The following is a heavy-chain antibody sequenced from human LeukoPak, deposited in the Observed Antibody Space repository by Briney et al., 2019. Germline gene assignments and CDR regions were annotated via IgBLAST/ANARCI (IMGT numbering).Heavy chain of an antibody. CDR2: IYYSGRT. D-gene: IGHD3-22*01. V-gene: IGHV4-39*01. J-gene: IGHJ4*02. CDR1: GGSIGRSSYY. CDR3: ARQAEYYDSSGYLKLDPFDY. Sequence: SETLSLTCTVSGGSIGRSSYYWGWIRQPPGKGLEWIGSIYYSGRTYYNPSLKSRVTISVDTSKNQFSLKLRSVTAADTAVYYCARQAEYYDSSGYLKLDPFDYWGQGTLVTVSS.